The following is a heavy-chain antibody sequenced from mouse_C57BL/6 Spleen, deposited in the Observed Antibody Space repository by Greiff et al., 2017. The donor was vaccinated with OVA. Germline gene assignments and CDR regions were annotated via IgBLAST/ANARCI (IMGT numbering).Heavy chain of an antibody. CDR1: GFSLTSYG. CDR2: IWGVGST. Sequence: VQLQQSGPGLVAPSQRLSITCTVSGFSLTSYGVDWVRQSPGKGLEWLGVIWGVGSTNYNSALKSRLSISKDNSKSQVFLKMNSLQTDDTAMYYCASEDSSGYFAYWGQGTLVTVSA. J-gene: IGHJ3*01. D-gene: IGHD3-2*02. CDR3: ASEDSSGYFAY. V-gene: IGHV2-6*01.